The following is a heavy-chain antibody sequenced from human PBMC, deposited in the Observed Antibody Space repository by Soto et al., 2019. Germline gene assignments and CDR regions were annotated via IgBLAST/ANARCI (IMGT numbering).Heavy chain of an antibody. CDR2: ISYDGSNK. D-gene: IGHD3-3*02. Sequence: QVQLVESGGGVVQPGRSLRLSCAASGFTFSSYAMHWVRQAPGKGLEWVAVISYDGSNKYYADFVKGRFTISRDNSKNTLYLQMNSLRAEDTAVYYCARGIENYWGQGTLVTVSS. V-gene: IGHV3-30-3*01. CDR1: GFTFSSYA. J-gene: IGHJ4*02. CDR3: ARGIENY.